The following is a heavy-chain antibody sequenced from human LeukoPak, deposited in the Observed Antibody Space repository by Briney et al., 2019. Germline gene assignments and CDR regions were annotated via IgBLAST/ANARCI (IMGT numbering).Heavy chain of an antibody. Sequence: ASVKVSCKASGHTSTTYDIHWVRQAPGQSLERMGWISTPSGQTEYSQKFQGRVTITRDTSASTAYLEVDSLRSEDTAVYYCARSIIIVPNTSYYYYYMDVWGQGTTVTVSS. CDR1: GHTSTTYD. CDR3: ARSIIIVPNTSYYYYYMDV. D-gene: IGHD2/OR15-2a*01. CDR2: ISTPSGQT. J-gene: IGHJ6*02. V-gene: IGHV1-3*04.